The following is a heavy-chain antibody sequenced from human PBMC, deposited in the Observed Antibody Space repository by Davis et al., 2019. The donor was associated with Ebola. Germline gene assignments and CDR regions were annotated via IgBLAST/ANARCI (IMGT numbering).Heavy chain of an antibody. CDR3: ARRSGYNYGYEGMDV. V-gene: IGHV3-74*01. D-gene: IGHD5-18*01. CDR1: GFTFSSYW. CDR2: INGDGSST. J-gene: IGHJ6*04. Sequence: PGGSLRLSCAASGFTFSSYWMHWVRQAPGKGLVWVSRINGDGSSTSYADSVKGRFTISRDNAKNTLNLQMNSLRAEDTAVYYCARRSGYNYGYEGMDVWGKGTTVTVSS.